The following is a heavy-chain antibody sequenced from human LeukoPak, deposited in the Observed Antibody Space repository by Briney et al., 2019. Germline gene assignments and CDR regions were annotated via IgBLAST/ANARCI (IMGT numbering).Heavy chain of an antibody. D-gene: IGHD3-10*01. J-gene: IGHJ4*02. CDR1: GFTFSSYA. CDR2: ISYDGSNK. V-gene: IGHV3-30-3*01. CDR3: ARAYYYGSGSLDY. Sequence: GSLRLSCAASGFTFSSYAMHWVRQAPGKGLEWVAVISYDGSNKYYADSVKGRFTISRDNSKNTLYLQMNSLRAEDTAVYYCARAYYYGSGSLDYWGQGTLVTVSS.